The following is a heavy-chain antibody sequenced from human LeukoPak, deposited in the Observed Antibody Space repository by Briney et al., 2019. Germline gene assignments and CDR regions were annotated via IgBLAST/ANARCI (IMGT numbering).Heavy chain of an antibody. CDR1: GYTFTSYG. CDR3: ARRYCSGGSCYSNWFDP. J-gene: IGHJ5*02. D-gene: IGHD2-15*01. CDR2: IIPIFGTA. V-gene: IGHV1-69*13. Sequence: GASVKVSCKASGYTFTSYGISWVRQAPGQGLEWMGGIIPIFGTANYAQKFQGRVTITADESTSTAYMELSSLRSEDTAVYYCARRYCSGGSCYSNWFDPWGQGTLVTVSS.